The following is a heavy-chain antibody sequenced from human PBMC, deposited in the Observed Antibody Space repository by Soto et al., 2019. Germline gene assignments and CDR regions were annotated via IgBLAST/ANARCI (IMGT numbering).Heavy chain of an antibody. Sequence: SVKVSSKASGGTFSSYGISWVRQARGQGLEWVGGKIAIFGTANYAQRIQGRVTITADESTSTAYMELSSPRSEDTAVYYCASSKYDVVPRPCCSDRDCWGRGTTVTVSS. V-gene: IGHV1-69*13. CDR3: ASSKYDVVPRPCCSDRDC. D-gene: IGHD3-3*01. CDR1: GGTFSSYG. J-gene: IGHJ6*02. CDR2: KIAIFGTA.